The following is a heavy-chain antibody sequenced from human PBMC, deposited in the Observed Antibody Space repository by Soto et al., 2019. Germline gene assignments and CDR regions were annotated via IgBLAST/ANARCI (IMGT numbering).Heavy chain of an antibody. CDR3: AKWSRFCSGGGCYGGYMDV. J-gene: IGHJ6*03. Sequence: GGSLRLSCAASGFTFSNYAMSWVRQAPGKGLEWVSGISGSGGRTYYADSVKGRFTISRDNSKNTLNLQVNSLSAEDTAVYFCAKWSRFCSGGGCYGGYMDVWGKGTTVPVSS. D-gene: IGHD2-15*01. V-gene: IGHV3-23*01. CDR2: ISGSGGRT. CDR1: GFTFSNYA.